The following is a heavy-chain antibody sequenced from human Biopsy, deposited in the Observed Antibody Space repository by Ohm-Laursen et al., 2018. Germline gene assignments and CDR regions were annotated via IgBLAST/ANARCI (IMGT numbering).Heavy chain of an antibody. D-gene: IGHD5-12*01. CDR1: GVSINGGRYY. Sequence: TLSLTCTVSGVSINGGRYYWNWIRHHPGKGLVWFGNIFYSANTYYNPSLKSRVTISVDTSKNQFSLKLSSVTAADTAVYYCAKLGSGDYFPTFFDFWGQGALVTVSS. CDR3: AKLGSGDYFPTFFDF. V-gene: IGHV4-31*03. J-gene: IGHJ4*02. CDR2: IFYSANT.